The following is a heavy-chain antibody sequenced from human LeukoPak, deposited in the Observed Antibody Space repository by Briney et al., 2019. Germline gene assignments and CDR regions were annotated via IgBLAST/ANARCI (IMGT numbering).Heavy chain of an antibody. CDR3: AKGSSGYIYGDY. Sequence: PGGSLRLSCAASRFTFNNYAMSWVRQAPGMGLEWVSGISGGSDGTYYADSVKGRFTISRDNSKNTLYLQMNSLRAEDTAIYYCAKGSSGYIYGDYWGQGTLVTVSS. D-gene: IGHD5-18*01. J-gene: IGHJ4*02. CDR2: ISGGSDGT. V-gene: IGHV3-23*01. CDR1: RFTFNNYA.